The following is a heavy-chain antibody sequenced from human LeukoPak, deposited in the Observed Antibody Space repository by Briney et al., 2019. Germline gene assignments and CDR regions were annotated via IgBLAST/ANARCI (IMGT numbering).Heavy chain of an antibody. CDR2: IHYSGST. Sequence: SETLSLTCTVSGGSVTSASHYWAWIRQPPGKGLEWIGSIHYSGSTYCSPSLKSRLTISGDTSKSQFSLKLTFVTAADTAVYYCTRHHDYGDKIDYWGQGTLVTVSS. D-gene: IGHD4-23*01. CDR3: TRHHDYGDKIDY. V-gene: IGHV4-39*01. J-gene: IGHJ4*02. CDR1: GGSVTSASHY.